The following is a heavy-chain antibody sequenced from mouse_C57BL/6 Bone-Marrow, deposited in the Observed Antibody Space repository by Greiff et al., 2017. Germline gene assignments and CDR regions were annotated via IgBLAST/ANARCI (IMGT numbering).Heavy chain of an antibody. CDR2: ISNLAYSI. Sequence: DVKLQESGGGLVQPGGSPKLSCAASGFTFSDYGMAWVRQAPRKGPEWVAFISNLAYSIYYADTVTGRFTISRENAKNTLYLEMSSLRSEDTAMYYCARHNYDYDVGYFDVWGTGTTVTVSS. J-gene: IGHJ1*03. CDR1: GFTFSDYG. V-gene: IGHV5-15*01. D-gene: IGHD2-4*01. CDR3: ARHNYDYDVGYFDV.